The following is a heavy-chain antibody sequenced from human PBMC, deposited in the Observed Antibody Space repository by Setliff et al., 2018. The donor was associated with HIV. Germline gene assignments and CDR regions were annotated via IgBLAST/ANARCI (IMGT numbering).Heavy chain of an antibody. Sequence: KPSETLSLTCTVSGDSINTHYWSWLRQPAGKRLEWIGRTSSSGPTNPAFKSRVTMPEDTSRNQVSLKLISVTAADSAIYYCARDGEYFDQWGQGVMVTVSS. CDR1: GDSINTHY. V-gene: IGHV4-4*07. CDR3: ARDGEYFDQ. CDR2: TSSSGPT. J-gene: IGHJ4*02.